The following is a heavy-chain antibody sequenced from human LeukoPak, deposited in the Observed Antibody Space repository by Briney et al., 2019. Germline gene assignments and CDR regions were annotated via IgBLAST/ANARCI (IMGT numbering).Heavy chain of an antibody. D-gene: IGHD3-16*01. Sequence: PGGSLRLSCAASGFTFSSYGMHWVRQAPGKGLEWVSYISSSGSTIYYADSVKGRFTISRDNAKNSLYLQMNSLRAEDTAVYYCARVQGFNDYVWGSYFSPPYYYMDVWGKGTTVTISS. CDR2: ISSSGSTI. J-gene: IGHJ6*03. V-gene: IGHV3-48*04. CDR1: GFTFSSYG. CDR3: ARVQGFNDYVWGSYFSPPYYYMDV.